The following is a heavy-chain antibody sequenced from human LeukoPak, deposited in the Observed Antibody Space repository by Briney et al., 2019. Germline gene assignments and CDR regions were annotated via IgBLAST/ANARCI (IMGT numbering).Heavy chain of an antibody. D-gene: IGHD3-10*01. CDR2: IYYSGST. Sequence: KPSETLSLTCTVSGGSISSYYWSWIRQPPGKGLEWIGYIYYSGSTNYNPSLKSRVTISVDTSKNQFSLKLSSVTAADTAVYYCARGVVRGVVAEYFQHWGQGTLVTVSS. V-gene: IGHV4-59*08. CDR3: ARGVVRGVVAEYFQH. J-gene: IGHJ1*01. CDR1: GGSISSYY.